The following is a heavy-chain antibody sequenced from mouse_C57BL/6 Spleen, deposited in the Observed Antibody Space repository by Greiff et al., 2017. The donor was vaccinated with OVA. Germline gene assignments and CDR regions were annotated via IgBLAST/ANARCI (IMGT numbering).Heavy chain of an antibody. V-gene: IGHV1-69*01. CDR3: AREDY. CDR2: IDPSDSYT. J-gene: IGHJ2*01. Sequence: QMQLQQPGAELVMPGASVKLSCKASGYTFTSYWMHWVKQRPGQGLEWIGEIDPSDSYTNYNQKFKGKSTLTVDKSSSTAYMQLSSLTSEDSAVYYCAREDYWGQGTTRTVSS. CDR1: GYTFTSYW.